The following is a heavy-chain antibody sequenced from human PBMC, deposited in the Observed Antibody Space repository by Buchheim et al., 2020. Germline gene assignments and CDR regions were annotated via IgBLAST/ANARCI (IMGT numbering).Heavy chain of an antibody. V-gene: IGHV1-8*01. Sequence: QVQLVQSETEVKKPGASVKVSCKASGFTFTGYDINWMRQATGQGLEWVGWMNPNSGSRGYAQKFQGRVTITADTSTSTVYMELSSLRSEDTAVYYCVRYPGLYLFDYWGLGTL. CDR2: MNPNSGSR. D-gene: IGHD3-16*01. CDR1: GFTFTGYD. CDR3: VRYPGLYLFDY. J-gene: IGHJ4*02.